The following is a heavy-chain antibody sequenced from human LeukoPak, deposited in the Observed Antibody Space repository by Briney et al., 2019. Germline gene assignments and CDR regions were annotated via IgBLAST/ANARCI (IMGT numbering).Heavy chain of an antibody. CDR1: GFTFSSAA. V-gene: IGHV3-23*01. J-gene: IGHJ4*02. Sequence: GGSLRLSCAASGFTFSSAAMTGVRQAPGMGLEWVSTITGSDDATYYSDSVKGRFTISRDFSRTTVHLQLNSLRAEDTAIYYCAKGPQLYSGYHPDSWGQGTLVTVSS. D-gene: IGHD5-12*01. CDR3: AKGPQLYSGYHPDS. CDR2: ITGSDDAT.